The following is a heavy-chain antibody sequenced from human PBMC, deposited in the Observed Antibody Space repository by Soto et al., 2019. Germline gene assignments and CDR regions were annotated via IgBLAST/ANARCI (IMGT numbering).Heavy chain of an antibody. Sequence: QVQLVESGGGVVQPGRSLRLSCAASGFTFSSYGMHWVRQAPGKGLEWVAVIWYDGSNKYYADSGKGRFTISRDNSKNTLYLQMNSLRAEDTAVYYCARDGIAARDLYYFDYWGQGTLVTVSS. CDR3: ARDGIAARDLYYFDY. D-gene: IGHD6-6*01. CDR2: IWYDGSNK. CDR1: GFTFSSYG. J-gene: IGHJ4*02. V-gene: IGHV3-33*01.